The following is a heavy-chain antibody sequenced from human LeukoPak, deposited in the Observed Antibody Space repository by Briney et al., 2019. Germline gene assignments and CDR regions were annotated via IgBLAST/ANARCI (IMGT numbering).Heavy chain of an antibody. Sequence: PGGSLRLSCAASGFTFSSYVMHWVRQAPGKGLEWVAVIWNGGSNKYFADSVKGRFTISRDSSKNTLYLQMNSLRAEDTAVYYCASATGDNDAFDIWGQGTMVTVSS. V-gene: IGHV3-33*01. CDR1: GFTFSSYV. CDR2: IWNGGSNK. J-gene: IGHJ3*02. D-gene: IGHD7-27*01. CDR3: ASATGDNDAFDI.